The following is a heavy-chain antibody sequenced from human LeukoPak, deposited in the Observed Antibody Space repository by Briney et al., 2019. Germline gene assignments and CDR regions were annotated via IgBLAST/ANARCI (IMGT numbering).Heavy chain of an antibody. D-gene: IGHD3-3*01. J-gene: IGHJ4*02. V-gene: IGHV1-69*05. CDR3: ARGGLRFLEWLYYFDY. CDR1: GGTFSSYA. Sequence: GSSVKVSCKASGGTFSSYAISWVRQAPGQGLERMGGIIPIFGTANYAQKFQGRVTITTDESTSTAYMELSSLRSEDTAVYYCARGGLRFLEWLYYFDYWGQGTLVTVSS. CDR2: IIPIFGTA.